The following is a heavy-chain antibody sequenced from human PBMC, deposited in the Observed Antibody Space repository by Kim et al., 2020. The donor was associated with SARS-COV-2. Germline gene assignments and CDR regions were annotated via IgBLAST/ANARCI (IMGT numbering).Heavy chain of an antibody. Sequence: NPSLTSRVTISVDTSKNQFALKLSSVTAADTAVYYCARRPSIAAAGTFDYWGQGTLVTVSS. CDR3: ARRPSIAAAGTFDY. D-gene: IGHD6-13*01. V-gene: IGHV4-39*01. J-gene: IGHJ4*02.